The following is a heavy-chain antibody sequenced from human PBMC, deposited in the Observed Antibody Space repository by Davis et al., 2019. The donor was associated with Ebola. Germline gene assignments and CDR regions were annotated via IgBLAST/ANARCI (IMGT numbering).Heavy chain of an antibody. D-gene: IGHD1-26*01. J-gene: IGHJ4*02. CDR3: ARDPGYGGPDY. CDR1: GGSISGYY. CDR2: IHYSGST. V-gene: IGHV4-59*01. Sequence: PSETLSLTCTVSGGSISGYYWSWIRQALGKGLEWIGYIHYSGSTNYNPSLKSRVTISVDTSKNQFSLKLSSVTAADTAVYYCARDPGYGGPDYWGQGTLVTVSS.